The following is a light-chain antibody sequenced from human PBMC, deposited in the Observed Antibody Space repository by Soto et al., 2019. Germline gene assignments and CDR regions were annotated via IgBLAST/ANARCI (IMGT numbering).Light chain of an antibody. Sequence: DIQMTQSPSSLSASVGERVTITCRASRSISSYLNWYQQKPGKAPKLLIYAASSLQSGVPSRFSGSGSGTDFTLTISSLQPEDFATYYCQQSYSTPITFGQGTRWRL. J-gene: IGKJ5*01. CDR2: AAS. V-gene: IGKV1-39*01. CDR1: RSISSY. CDR3: QQSYSTPIT.